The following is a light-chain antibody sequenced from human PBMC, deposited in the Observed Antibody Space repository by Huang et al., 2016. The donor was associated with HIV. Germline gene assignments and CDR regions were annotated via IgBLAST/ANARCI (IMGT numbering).Light chain of an antibody. CDR1: QDISSW. Sequence: IQLTQSPSSVSASEGDTVRITCRASQDISSWLAWYQQKPREAPTLLIHSTSILQSGVPSGFNGRGSGTDFFLTINSLRPDDFATYYCQQANMYPRSFGQGTRLDIK. CDR3: QQANMYPRS. V-gene: IGKV1-12*01. J-gene: IGKJ5*01. CDR2: STS.